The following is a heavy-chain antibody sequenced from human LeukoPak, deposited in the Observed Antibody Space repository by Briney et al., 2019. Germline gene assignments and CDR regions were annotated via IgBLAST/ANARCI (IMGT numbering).Heavy chain of an antibody. D-gene: IGHD2-2*01. CDR1: GYTFNSYG. J-gene: IGHJ6*03. CDR3: ARGIPIVVVPAAIRDYYYYYYMDV. Sequence: ASVKVSCKASGYTFNSYGISWVRQAPGQGLEWMGWISAYNGNTNYAQKLQGRVTMTTDTSTSTAYMELRSLRSDDTAVYYCARGIPIVVVPAAIRDYYYYYYMDVWGKGTTVTVSS. CDR2: ISAYNGNT. V-gene: IGHV1-18*01.